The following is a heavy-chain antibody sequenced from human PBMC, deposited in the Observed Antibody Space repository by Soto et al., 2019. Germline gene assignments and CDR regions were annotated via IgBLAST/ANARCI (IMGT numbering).Heavy chain of an antibody. V-gene: IGHV3-73*01. D-gene: IGHD2-2*01. J-gene: IGHJ4*02. CDR1: GFSFSGSA. CDR2: IRSEAYSFAT. CDR3: ARGYCSSTSCYLDY. Sequence: GGLRLSCAPSGFSFSGSAVHWVRQASGKGLEWVGRIRSEAYSFATAYAASVKGRFTISRDDSKNTAYLQMNSLKTEDTAVYYCARGYCSSTSCYLDYWGQGTQVTVSS.